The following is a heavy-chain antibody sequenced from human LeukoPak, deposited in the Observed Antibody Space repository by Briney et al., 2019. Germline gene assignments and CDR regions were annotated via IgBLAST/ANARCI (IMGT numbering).Heavy chain of an antibody. CDR1: GFTFSSYA. D-gene: IGHD4-23*01. V-gene: IGHV3-23*01. CDR3: AGTGGKLDN. CDR2: ISGSGGST. J-gene: IGHJ4*02. Sequence: PGGCLRLSCAASGFTFSSYAMSWVRQAPGKGLGWVSAISGSGGSTYFADSVKGRFTISRDNSKNTLYLQMNSLRAEDTAVYYCAGTGGKLDNWGQGTLVTVSS.